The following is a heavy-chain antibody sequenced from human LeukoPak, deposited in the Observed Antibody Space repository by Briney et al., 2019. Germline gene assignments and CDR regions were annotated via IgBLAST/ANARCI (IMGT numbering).Heavy chain of an antibody. CDR3: ARAGKTGTKLGY. CDR1: GGSISSYY. CDR2: IYYSGST. D-gene: IGHD1/OR15-1a*01. V-gene: IGHV4-59*01. J-gene: IGHJ4*02. Sequence: SETLSPTCTVSGGSISSYYWSWIRQPAGKGLEWIGYIYYSGSTNYNPSLKSRVTISVDTSKNQFSLKLSSVTAADTAVYYCARAGKTGTKLGYWGQGTLVTVSS.